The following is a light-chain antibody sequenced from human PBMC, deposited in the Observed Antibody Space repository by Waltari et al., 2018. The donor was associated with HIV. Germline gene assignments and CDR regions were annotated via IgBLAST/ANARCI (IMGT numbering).Light chain of an antibody. CDR1: SSNIGNNA. Sequence: QSVLTQPPSVSEAPRQRVTISCSGSSSNIGNNAVNWYQQVPGKAPKVHIYYDDLCSSGVSDRFSGSKSGTAASLAIRGLQSEDEAEYYCAAWDDYLNGYVFGSGTKGTVL. CDR2: YDD. V-gene: IGLV1-36*01. CDR3: AAWDDYLNGYV. J-gene: IGLJ1*01.